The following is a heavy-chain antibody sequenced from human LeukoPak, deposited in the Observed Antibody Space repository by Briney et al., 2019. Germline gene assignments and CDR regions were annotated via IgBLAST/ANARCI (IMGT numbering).Heavy chain of an antibody. V-gene: IGHV1-2*02. CDR2: INPNSGGT. Sequence: ASVKVSCKASGYTFTGYYMHWVRQAPGQGLEWMGWINPNSGGTNYAQKFQGRVTMTRDTSISTAYMALSRLRSDDTAVYYCARDKILWFRELLGYWGQGTLVTVSS. CDR3: ARDKILWFRELLGY. CDR1: GYTFTGYY. D-gene: IGHD3-10*01. J-gene: IGHJ4*02.